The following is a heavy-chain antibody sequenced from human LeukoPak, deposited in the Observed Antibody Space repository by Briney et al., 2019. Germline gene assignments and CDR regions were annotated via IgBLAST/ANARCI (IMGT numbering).Heavy chain of an antibody. V-gene: IGHV4-39*07. CDR3: AREQGLLGAIFYYYYYMDV. Sequence: SETLSLTCTVSGGSISSSSYSWGWIRQPPGKGLEWIGSIYYSGSTYYNPSLKSRVTISVDTSKNQFSLKLSSVTAADTAVYYCAREQGLLGAIFYYYYYMDVWGKGTTVTVSS. CDR1: GGSISSSSYS. D-gene: IGHD1-26*01. CDR2: IYYSGST. J-gene: IGHJ6*03.